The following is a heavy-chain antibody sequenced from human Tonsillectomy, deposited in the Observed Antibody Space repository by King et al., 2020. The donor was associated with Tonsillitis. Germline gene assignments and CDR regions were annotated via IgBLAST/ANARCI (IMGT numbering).Heavy chain of an antibody. Sequence: VQLQESGPGLVKPSQTLSLTCTVSGGSISSGHYYWNWIRQPAGKGLEWIGRIHPSGSTNYNPSLKSRVTISTDTSKNQFSLKLISVTAADTAVYYCARNGAFDYWGQGTQVTVSS. D-gene: IGHD1-26*01. V-gene: IGHV4-61*02. CDR1: GGSISSGHYY. CDR2: IHPSGST. CDR3: ARNGAFDY. J-gene: IGHJ4*02.